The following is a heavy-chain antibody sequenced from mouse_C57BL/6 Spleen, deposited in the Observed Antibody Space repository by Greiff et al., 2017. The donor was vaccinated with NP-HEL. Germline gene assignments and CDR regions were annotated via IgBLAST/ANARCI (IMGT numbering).Heavy chain of an antibody. CDR3: ARTYGNYDY. CDR2: IFPSDSET. V-gene: IGHV1-61*01. Sequence: VQLQQSGAELVRPGSSVKLSCKASGYTFTSYWMDWVKQRPGQGLEWIGNIFPSDSETHYNQKFKDKATLTVDKSSSTAYMQLSSLTSEDSAVYYCARTYGNYDYWGQGTTLTVSS. CDR1: GYTFTSYW. J-gene: IGHJ2*01. D-gene: IGHD2-1*01.